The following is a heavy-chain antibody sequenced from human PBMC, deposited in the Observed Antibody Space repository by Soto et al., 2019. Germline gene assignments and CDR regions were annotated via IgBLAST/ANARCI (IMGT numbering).Heavy chain of an antibody. J-gene: IGHJ4*02. CDR2: MSYDGSNE. CDR3: AKAGSHTFDC. D-gene: IGHD1-26*01. CDR1: GFTFSHYA. Sequence: QVQLVESGGGVVQPGRSLRLSCAASGFTFSHYAMHWVRQAPGKGLEWVALMSYDGSNEYYADSVKGRFTISRDNSKNKLYQQMNSLKAEDTAVYYCAKAGSHTFDCWGQGTLVTVSS. V-gene: IGHV3-30*18.